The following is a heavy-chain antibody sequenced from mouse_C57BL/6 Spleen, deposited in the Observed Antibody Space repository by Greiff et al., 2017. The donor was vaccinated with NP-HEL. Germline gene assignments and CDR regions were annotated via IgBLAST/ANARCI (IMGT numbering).Heavy chain of an antibody. CDR3: ARDWDDAY. J-gene: IGHJ3*01. CDR2: INPSTGGT. Sequence: EVQLQQSGPELVKPGASVKISCKASGYSFTGYYMNWVKQSPEKSLEWIGEINPSTGGTTYNQKFKAKATLTVDKSSSTAYMQLKSLTSEDSAVYYCARDWDDAYWGQGTLVTVSA. D-gene: IGHD4-1*01. CDR1: GYSFTGYY. V-gene: IGHV1-42*01.